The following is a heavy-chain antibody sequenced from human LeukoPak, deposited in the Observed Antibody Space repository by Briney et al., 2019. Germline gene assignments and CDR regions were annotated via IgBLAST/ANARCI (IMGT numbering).Heavy chain of an antibody. J-gene: IGHJ4*02. V-gene: IGHV4-38-2*02. CDR2: IYHSGST. CDR1: GYSISSGYY. CDR3: ARDQYSSSSRLFDY. Sequence: SETLSLTCAVSGYSISSGYYWGWIRQPPGKGLEWIGSIYHSGSTYYSPSLKSRVTISVDTSKNQFSLKLSSVTAADTAVYYCARDQYSSSSRLFDYWGQGTLVTVSS. D-gene: IGHD6-13*01.